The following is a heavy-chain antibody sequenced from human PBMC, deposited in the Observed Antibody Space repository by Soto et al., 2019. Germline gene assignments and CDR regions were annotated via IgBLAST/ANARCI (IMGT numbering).Heavy chain of an antibody. CDR3: ARSGIAAAGGGDYYYYYGMDV. Sequence: PSETLSLTCAVSGGSISSSNWGSWVRQPPWKGLEGIGEIYHSGSTNYNPSLKSRVTISVDKSKNQFSLKLSSVTAADTAVYYCARSGIAAAGGGDYYYYYGMDVWGQGTTVTVSS. J-gene: IGHJ6*02. CDR1: GGSISSSNW. D-gene: IGHD6-13*01. CDR2: IYHSGST. V-gene: IGHV4-4*02.